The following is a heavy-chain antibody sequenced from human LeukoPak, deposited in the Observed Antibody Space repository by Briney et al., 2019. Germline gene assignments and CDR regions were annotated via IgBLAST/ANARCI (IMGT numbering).Heavy chain of an antibody. D-gene: IGHD1-26*01. J-gene: IGHJ4*02. CDR1: GFTFSSYA. CDR2: ISGSGGST. V-gene: IGHV3-23*01. CDR3: AKDPIFSGSYGVFDS. Sequence: GGSLRLSCAASGFTFSSYAMSWVRQAPGKGLEWVSAISGSGGSTYYADSVKGRFTISRDNSKNTLYLQMNSLRAGDTAVYYCAKDPIFSGSYGVFDSWGQGTLVTVSS.